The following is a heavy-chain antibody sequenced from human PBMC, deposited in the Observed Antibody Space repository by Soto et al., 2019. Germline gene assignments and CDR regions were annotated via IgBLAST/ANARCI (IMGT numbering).Heavy chain of an antibody. V-gene: IGHV1-18*01. CDR2: ISPYNGNT. CDR3: ARDGYYDSSGYRSDFDY. J-gene: IGHJ4*02. D-gene: IGHD3-22*01. CDR1: GYPFTSYG. Sequence: VKVSCKTSGYPFTSYGIGWVRQAPGQGLEWMAWISPYNGNTYYAQKFQGRVTLTTDTYTNTVYMELRSLRSDDTAVYYCARDGYYDSSGYRSDFDYWGQGTLVTVSS.